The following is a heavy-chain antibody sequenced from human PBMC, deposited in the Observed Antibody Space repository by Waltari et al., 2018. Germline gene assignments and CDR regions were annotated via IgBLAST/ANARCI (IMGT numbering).Heavy chain of an antibody. Sequence: QVQLVQSGAEVKKPGSSVKVSCKASGGTFSSYAISWVRQAPGQGLEWMGGVVPSVRTANDAKKFQGRVTMTADESTSTGYLELSSLRSEDTAVYYCASTSGYPPLLYFQHWGQGTLVTVSS. CDR3: ASTSGYPPLLYFQH. D-gene: IGHD3-3*01. CDR2: VVPSVRTA. CDR1: GGTFSSYA. J-gene: IGHJ1*01. V-gene: IGHV1-69*01.